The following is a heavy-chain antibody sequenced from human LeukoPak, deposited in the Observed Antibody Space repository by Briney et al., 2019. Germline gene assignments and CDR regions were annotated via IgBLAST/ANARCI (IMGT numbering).Heavy chain of an antibody. CDR2: IYYSGST. CDR3: ARMVRGVYYFDY. V-gene: IGHV4-39*01. CDR1: GGSISSSSYY. D-gene: IGHD3-10*01. Sequence: SETLSLTCTVSGGSISSSSYYWGWIRQPPGKGLEWIGSIYYSGSTYYNPSLKSRVTISVDTSKNQFSQKLSSVTAADTAVYYCARMVRGVYYFDYWGQGTLVTVSS. J-gene: IGHJ4*02.